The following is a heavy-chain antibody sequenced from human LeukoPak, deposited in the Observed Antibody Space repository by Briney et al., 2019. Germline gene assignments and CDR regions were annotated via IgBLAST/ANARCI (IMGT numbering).Heavy chain of an antibody. CDR2: ISWNSESM. CDR3: AKRGDTSLDI. D-gene: IGHD3-10*01. V-gene: IGHV3-9*01. CDR1: GFIIDDYA. Sequence: PGGSLRLSCAASGFIIDDYAMHWVRQAPGKGLERVSGISWNSESMGYADSVKGRFTISRDNAKNSLYLQMNSLRAEDTALYYCAKRGDTSLDIWGQGTMITVSS. J-gene: IGHJ3*02.